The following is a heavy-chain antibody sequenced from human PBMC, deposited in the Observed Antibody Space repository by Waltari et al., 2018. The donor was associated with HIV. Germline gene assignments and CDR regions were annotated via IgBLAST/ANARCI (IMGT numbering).Heavy chain of an antibody. V-gene: IGHV3-30*04. Sequence: QVQLVESGGGVVQPGRSLRLSCAASGFTFNTHTIHWLRQAPGKGLEWVALNSYDGTKKYYVHSVKGRFTISRDNAKNTLNLQMSSLKIEDTAVYYCARGAPESDFWIGFPVRNWGQGTLVIVSS. CDR3: ARGAPESDFWIGFPVRN. D-gene: IGHD3-3*01. J-gene: IGHJ4*02. CDR2: NSYDGTKK. CDR1: GFTFNTHT.